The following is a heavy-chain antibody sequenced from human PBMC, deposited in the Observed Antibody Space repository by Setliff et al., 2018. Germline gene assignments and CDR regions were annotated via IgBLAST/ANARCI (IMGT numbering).Heavy chain of an antibody. V-gene: IGHV4-34*01. CDR1: GGSFNSYY. CDR3: ARDEGSSYFYYMDV. Sequence: PSETLSLTCAVYGGSFNSYYWSWIRQPPGKGLEWIGEINQSGSTNYNPSLKSRVTMSVDTSKNQFSLKLSSVTAADTAVYYCARDEGSSYFYYMDVWGKGTTVTVSS. J-gene: IGHJ6*03. D-gene: IGHD6-13*01. CDR2: INQSGST.